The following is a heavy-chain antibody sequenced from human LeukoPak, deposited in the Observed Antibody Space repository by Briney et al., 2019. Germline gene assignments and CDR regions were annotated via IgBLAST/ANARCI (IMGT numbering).Heavy chain of an antibody. V-gene: IGHV3-7*03. CDR3: ARVPYYDSSGYYLRVGPFDY. D-gene: IGHD3-22*01. Sequence: GGSLRLSCAASGFTFSSYAMSWVRQAPGKGLEWVANIKQDGSEKYYVDSVKGRFTISRDNAKNSLYLQMNSLRAEDTAVYYCARVPYYDSSGYYLRVGPFDYWGQGTLVTVSS. CDR2: IKQDGSEK. J-gene: IGHJ4*02. CDR1: GFTFSSYA.